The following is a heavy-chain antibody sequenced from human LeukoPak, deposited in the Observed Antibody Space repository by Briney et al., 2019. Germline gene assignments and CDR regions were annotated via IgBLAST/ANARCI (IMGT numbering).Heavy chain of an antibody. CDR2: IKVDGIEK. CDR3: ARDNAGSGWVY. Sequence: GGSLRLSCVASGFTFSYYCMSWVRQAPGKGPEWVANIKVDGIEKHYVDSVKGRFTISRDNAKNSLYLQMNSLRDEDTAVYYCARDNAGSGWVYWGQGTLVTVSS. CDR1: GFTFSYYC. J-gene: IGHJ4*02. V-gene: IGHV3-7*05. D-gene: IGHD6-19*01.